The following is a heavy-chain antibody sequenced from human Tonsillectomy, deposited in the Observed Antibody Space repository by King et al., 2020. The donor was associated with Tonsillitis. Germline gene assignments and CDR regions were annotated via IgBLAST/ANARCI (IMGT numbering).Heavy chain of an antibody. J-gene: IGHJ4*02. CDR3: ARVVWSSGWGFDY. Sequence: QLVQSGGGVVQPGRSLRLSCAAPGFTFSSYAMHWVRQAPGKGPEWVSLISYDGSNKYYADPVKGRFTISRDNSKNTLYLQMNRLRAEDTAVYYCARVVWSSGWGFDYWGQGTLVTVSS. V-gene: IGHV3-30-3*01. CDR1: GFTFSSYA. D-gene: IGHD6-19*01. CDR2: ISYDGSNK.